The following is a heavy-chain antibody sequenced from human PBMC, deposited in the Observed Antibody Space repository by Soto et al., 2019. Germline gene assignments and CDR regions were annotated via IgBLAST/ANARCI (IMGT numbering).Heavy chain of an antibody. CDR2: IYYGGST. CDR1: VGSISSRSYY. D-gene: IGHD6-19*01. J-gene: IGHJ4*02. CDR3: ASSGWPPERYYYFDY. V-gene: IGHV4-39*01. Sequence: QLQLQESGPGLVKPSGTLSLTCTVSVGSISSRSYYWGWIRQPPGKGLEGIGSIYYGGSTYYNPSLKSRVTISVDTSKTQFSLKLSSVTAADTAVYYCASSGWPPERYYYFDYWGQGTLVTVSS.